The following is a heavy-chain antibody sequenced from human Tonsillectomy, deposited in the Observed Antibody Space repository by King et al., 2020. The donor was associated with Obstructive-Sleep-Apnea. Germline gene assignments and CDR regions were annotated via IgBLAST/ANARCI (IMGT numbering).Heavy chain of an antibody. V-gene: IGHV3-74*03. CDR1: GFTISPYW. CDR2: MNSDGSTT. CDR3: ARGPEVFLDPRNWFDP. Sequence: VQLVESGGGLVQPGGSLRLSCEASGFTISPYWMHWVRQAPGKGLVWVSRMNSDGSTTTYADSVKGRFTISRDNPKNTVYLQMNSLRAEDTAVYYCARGPEVFLDPRNWFDPWGQGTLVTVSS. D-gene: IGHD3/OR15-3a*01. J-gene: IGHJ5*02.